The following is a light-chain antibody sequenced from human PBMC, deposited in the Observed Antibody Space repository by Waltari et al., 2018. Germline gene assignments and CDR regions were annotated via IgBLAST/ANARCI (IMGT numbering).Light chain of an antibody. J-gene: IGLJ3*02. V-gene: IGLV2-14*01. CDR1: TSDVGGYTY. Sequence: QSALTQPASVSGSPGQSITISCTGTTSDVGGYTYVSWHQQHPGKAPKLIIFEVSYRPSGGANRFSGSKSGNPASLTISGLQPDDEADYYCSSYTSTTDLVFGGGTKVTVL. CDR2: EVS. CDR3: SSYTSTTDLV.